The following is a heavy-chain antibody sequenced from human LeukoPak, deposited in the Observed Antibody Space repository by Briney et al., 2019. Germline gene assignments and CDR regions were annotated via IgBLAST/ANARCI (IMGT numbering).Heavy chain of an antibody. CDR2: ISSSGSTI. CDR3: AELGITMIGGV. CDR1: GFTFSNYA. Sequence: GGSLRLSCAASGFTFSNYAMNWVRQAPGKGLEWVSYISSSGSTIYYADSVKGRFTMSGDNAKNSLYLQMNSLRAEDTAVYYCAELGITMIGGVWGKGTTVTISS. D-gene: IGHD3-10*02. V-gene: IGHV3-48*03. J-gene: IGHJ6*04.